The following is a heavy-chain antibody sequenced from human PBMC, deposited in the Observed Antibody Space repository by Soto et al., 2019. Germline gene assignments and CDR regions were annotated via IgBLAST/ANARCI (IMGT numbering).Heavy chain of an antibody. CDR2: IGGSTGTI. J-gene: IGHJ4*02. CDR1: GGSVSSNSYS. Sequence: PSETLSLTCTVSGGSVSSNSYSWGWVRQAPGKGLEWLSYIGGSTGTIFYADSVKGRFTISRDNAKNSLYLQMNSLRAEDTAVYYCVRELAGAGSHFDYWGQGSLV. CDR3: VRELAGAGSHFDY. V-gene: IGHV3-48*01. D-gene: IGHD6-19*01.